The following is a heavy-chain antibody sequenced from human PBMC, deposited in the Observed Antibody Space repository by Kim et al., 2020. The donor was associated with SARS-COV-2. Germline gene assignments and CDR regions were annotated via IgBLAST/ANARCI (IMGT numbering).Heavy chain of an antibody. J-gene: IGHJ3*02. D-gene: IGHD1-26*01. CDR1: GFTLSDYH. CDR3: ARSPVGNVVAM. CDR2: IRNNGDTP. V-gene: IGHV3-72*01. Sequence: GGSLRLSCAVSGFTLSDYHMDWVRQVPGKGLEWVGRIRNNGDTPEYATSVKGRFSVSRDDSKNLLYLQMNSLRTEDTAVYYCARSPVGNVVAMWGPGTNVTVYS.